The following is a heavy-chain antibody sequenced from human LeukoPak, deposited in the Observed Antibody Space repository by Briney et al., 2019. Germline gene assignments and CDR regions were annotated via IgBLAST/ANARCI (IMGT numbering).Heavy chain of an antibody. J-gene: IGHJ4*02. CDR2: INAGNGNT. CDR1: GYTFTSYA. V-gene: IGHV1-3*01. D-gene: IGHD1-26*01. Sequence: HWASVKVSCKASGYTFTSYAMHWVRQAPGQRLEWMGWINAGNGNTKYSQKFQGRVTITRDTSAGTAYMELSSLRSEDTAVYYCARVTPSGSYWYYFDYWGQGTLVTVSS. CDR3: ARVTPSGSYWYYFDY.